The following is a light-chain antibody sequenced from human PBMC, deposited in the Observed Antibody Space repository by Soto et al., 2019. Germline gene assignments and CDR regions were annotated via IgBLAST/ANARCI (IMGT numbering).Light chain of an antibody. CDR1: QTINSF. CDR3: QQYYRYPWT. V-gene: IGKV1-5*01. CDR2: DAS. Sequence: DIQMTQSPSTLSASVGDRVTITCRASQTINSFLAWYQQTPGKAPKLLIYDASSLQSGVPSRSSGGGSGTEFTLTISSLQPDDFATFHCQQYYRYPWTFGQGTKVDIK. J-gene: IGKJ1*01.